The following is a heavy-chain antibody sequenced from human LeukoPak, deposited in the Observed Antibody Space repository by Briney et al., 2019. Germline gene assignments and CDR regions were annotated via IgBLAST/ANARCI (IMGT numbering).Heavy chain of an antibody. Sequence: PGGSLRLSCAASGFTFSTYWMSWVRQAPGKGLEWVSSISSSSSYIYYADSVKGRFTISRDNAQNSLYLQMNSLRAEDTAVYYCAELGITMIGGVWGKGTTVTISS. CDR2: ISSSSSYI. J-gene: IGHJ6*04. D-gene: IGHD3-10*02. CDR1: GFTFSTYW. V-gene: IGHV3-21*01. CDR3: AELGITMIGGV.